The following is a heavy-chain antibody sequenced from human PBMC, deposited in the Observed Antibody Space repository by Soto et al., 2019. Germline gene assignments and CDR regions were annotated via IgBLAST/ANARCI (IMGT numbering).Heavy chain of an antibody. Sequence: GGSLRLSCAASGFTFSSYAMSWVRQAPGKGLEWVSAISGSGGSTYYADSVKGRFTISRDNSKNTLYLQMNSLRAEDTAVYYCAKRYCSSTSCFPYMDVWGKGTTVTVSS. D-gene: IGHD2-2*01. CDR3: AKRYCSSTSCFPYMDV. CDR1: GFTFSSYA. J-gene: IGHJ6*03. CDR2: ISGSGGST. V-gene: IGHV3-23*01.